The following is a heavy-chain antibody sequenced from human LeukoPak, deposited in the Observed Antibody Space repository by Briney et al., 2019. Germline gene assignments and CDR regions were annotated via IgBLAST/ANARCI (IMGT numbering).Heavy chain of an antibody. Sequence: SGTLSLTCAVSGASISTHLWWGWIRQPPGKGLEWIGEINHSGSTNYNPSLKSRVTISVDTSKNQFSLKLSSVTAADTAVYYCARPRSPYCSSTSGHNWFDPWGQGTLVTVSS. CDR1: GASISTHLW. D-gene: IGHD2-2*01. V-gene: IGHV4-4*02. CDR2: INHSGST. CDR3: ARPRSPYCSSTSGHNWFDP. J-gene: IGHJ5*02.